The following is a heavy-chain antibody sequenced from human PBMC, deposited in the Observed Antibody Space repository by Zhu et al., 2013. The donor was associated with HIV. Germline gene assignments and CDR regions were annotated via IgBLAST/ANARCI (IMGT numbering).Heavy chain of an antibody. CDR3: ALNYFFYYMDV. V-gene: IGHV1-8*03. Sequence: QVQLVQSGAEVKKPGASVKVSCKASGYTFISYDINWVRQATGQGLEWMGWMNPNSGNTGYAQKFQGRITITTNTSISTVYMDLSSLRSDDTAVYYCALNYFFYYMDVWGKGTTVTVSS. CDR1: GYTFISYD. CDR2: MNPNSGNT. J-gene: IGHJ6*03.